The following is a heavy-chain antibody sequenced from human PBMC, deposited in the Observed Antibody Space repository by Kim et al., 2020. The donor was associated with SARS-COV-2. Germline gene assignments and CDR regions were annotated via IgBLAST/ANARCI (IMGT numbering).Heavy chain of an antibody. CDR1: GGSISSYY. J-gene: IGHJ4*02. CDR3: ARHRSSPRTFDY. V-gene: IGHV4-59*08. D-gene: IGHD6-13*01. CDR2: IYYSGST. Sequence: SETLFLTCTVSGGSISSYYWSWIRQPPGKGLEWIGYIYYSGSTNYNPSLKSRVTISVDTSKNQFSLKLSSVTAADTAVYYWARHRSSPRTFDYWGQGTLVPVSS.